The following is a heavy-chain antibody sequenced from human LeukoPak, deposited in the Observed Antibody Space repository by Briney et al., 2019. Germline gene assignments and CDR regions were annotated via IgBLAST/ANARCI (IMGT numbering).Heavy chain of an antibody. D-gene: IGHD5-12*01. CDR3: ARRQYSGYETFDY. CDR2: ISSSSSTI. J-gene: IGHJ4*02. CDR1: GFTFSSYS. V-gene: IGHV3-48*04. Sequence: GGSLRLSCAASGFTFSSYSMNWVRQAPGKGLEWVSYISSSSSTIYYADSVKGRFTISRDNAQNSLYLQMKSLRAEDTALYYCARRQYSGYETFDYWGQGTLVTVSS.